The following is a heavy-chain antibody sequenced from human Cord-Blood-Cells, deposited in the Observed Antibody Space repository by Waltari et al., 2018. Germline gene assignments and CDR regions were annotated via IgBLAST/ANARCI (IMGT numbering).Heavy chain of an antibody. Sequence: QVQLVQSGAEVKKPGASVKVSCKASGYTFTSYDINWVRQATGQGLEWMGWMNPNSGNTGYAQKCQGRVTMTRNTSISTAYMGLSSLRSEDTAVYYCARGEPNSMVQGVFDYWGQGTLVTVSS. V-gene: IGHV1-8*01. CDR2: MNPNSGNT. CDR1: GYTFTSYD. CDR3: ARGEPNSMVQGVFDY. J-gene: IGHJ4*02. D-gene: IGHD3-10*01.